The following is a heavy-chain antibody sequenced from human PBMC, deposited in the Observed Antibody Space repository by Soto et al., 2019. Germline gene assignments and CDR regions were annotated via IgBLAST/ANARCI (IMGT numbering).Heavy chain of an antibody. J-gene: IGHJ4*02. V-gene: IGHV3-23*01. CDR3: VKEGTGTTSAVFDY. D-gene: IGHD1-7*01. Sequence: PGGSLRLSCAASGFTFGSYAMSWVRQAPGKGLEWVSAISGGGSDSYYADSVKGRFTISRDDSKNTLYLQVNSLRAEDTAVYFCVKEGTGTTSAVFDYWGQGT. CDR2: ISGGGSDS. CDR1: GFTFGSYA.